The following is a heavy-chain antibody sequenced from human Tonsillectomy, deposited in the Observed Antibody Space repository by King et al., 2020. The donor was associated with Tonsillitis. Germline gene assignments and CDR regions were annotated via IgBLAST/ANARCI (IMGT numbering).Heavy chain of an antibody. D-gene: IGHD6-13*01. CDR3: ARVHSSSWADWYFDL. J-gene: IGHJ2*01. CDR2: INTDGSVT. Sequence: VQLVESGGGLVQPGGSLRLSCAASGFTFSTYWMHWVRQAPGKGLVWVSRINTDGSVTTNAAYVKGRFTISRDNAKNTLYLQMNSLRAEDTAVYFCARVHSSSWADWYFDLWGRGTLVTVSS. CDR1: GFTFSTYW. V-gene: IGHV3-74*01.